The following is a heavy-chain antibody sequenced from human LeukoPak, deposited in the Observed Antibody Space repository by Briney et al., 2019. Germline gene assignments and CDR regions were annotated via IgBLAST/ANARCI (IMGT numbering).Heavy chain of an antibody. J-gene: IGHJ4*02. Sequence: GGSLRLSCAASGFTFSSYWMHWVRQAPGKGLVWVSRINSDGSSTSYADSVKGRFTISRDNAKNTLYLQMNSLRAEDTAVYYCARSYCSSHYDYWGQGTLVTVSS. D-gene: IGHD6-13*01. V-gene: IGHV3-74*01. CDR1: GFTFSSYW. CDR2: INSDGSST. CDR3: ARSYCSSHYDY.